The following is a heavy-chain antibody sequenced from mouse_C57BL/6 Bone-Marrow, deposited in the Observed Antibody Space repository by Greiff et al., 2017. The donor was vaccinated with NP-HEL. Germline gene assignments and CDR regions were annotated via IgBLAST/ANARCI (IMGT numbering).Heavy chain of an antibody. V-gene: IGHV14-4*01. J-gene: IGHJ2*01. CDR2: IDPENGDT. CDR1: GFNIKDDY. Sequence: VQLQQSGAELVRPGASVKLSCTASGFNIKDDYMHWVKQRPEQGLEWIGWIDPENGDTEYASKFQGKATITADTSSNTAYLQLSSLTSEDTAVYYCRTGLDFDYWGQGTTLTVSS. D-gene: IGHD4-1*01. CDR3: RTGLDFDY.